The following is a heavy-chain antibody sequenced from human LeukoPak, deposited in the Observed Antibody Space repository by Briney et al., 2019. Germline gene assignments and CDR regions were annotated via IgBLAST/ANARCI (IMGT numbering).Heavy chain of an antibody. CDR2: INSNSSYI. CDR1: GFTFSSYS. D-gene: IGHD3-3*01. CDR3: ARTGDYDFWSAYHFYYYYYMDV. V-gene: IGHV3-21*01. Sequence: GGSLRLSCAASGFTFSSYSMDWVRQAPGKGLEWVSSINSNSSYIYYTDSLKGRFTISRDNAKNSLYLQMNSLRAEDTAVYYCARTGDYDFWSAYHFYYYYYMDVWGKGTTVTVSS. J-gene: IGHJ6*03.